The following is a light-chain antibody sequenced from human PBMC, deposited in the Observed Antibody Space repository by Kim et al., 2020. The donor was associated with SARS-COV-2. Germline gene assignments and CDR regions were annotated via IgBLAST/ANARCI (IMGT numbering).Light chain of an antibody. V-gene: IGLV3-21*04. CDR2: YDS. Sequence: PGRTARITCGGNRSESKSVHWYRRMPGQAPVLVTSYDSDRPSGIPERFSGSNSGKTASLTISRVEAGDEADYYCQVWDSSSDHRVVFGGGTQLTVL. CDR3: QVWDSSSDHRVV. CDR1: RSESKS. J-gene: IGLJ2*01.